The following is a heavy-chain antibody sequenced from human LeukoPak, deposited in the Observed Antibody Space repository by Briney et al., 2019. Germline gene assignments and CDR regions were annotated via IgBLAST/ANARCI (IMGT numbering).Heavy chain of an antibody. J-gene: IGHJ6*03. CDR2: INHSGST. Sequence: KTSETLSLTCAVYGGSFSGYYWSWIRQPPGKGLEWIGEINHSGSTNYNPSLKSRVTISVDTSKNQFSLKLSSVTAADTAFYYCASQGHHGKIVGTTLSYFYMDVWGKGPRSPSP. D-gene: IGHD1-26*01. CDR1: GGSFSGYY. CDR3: ASQGHHGKIVGTTLSYFYMDV. V-gene: IGHV4-34*01.